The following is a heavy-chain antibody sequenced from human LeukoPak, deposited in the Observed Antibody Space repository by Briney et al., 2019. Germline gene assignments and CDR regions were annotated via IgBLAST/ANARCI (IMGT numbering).Heavy chain of an antibody. CDR2: INPSGGST. CDR1: GYTFTNYY. V-gene: IGHV1-46*01. Sequence: GASVRVSCKASGYTFTNYYMHWVRQAPGQGLEWMGRINPSGGSTKYAQKFQGKLTMTRDTSTSTVYMELSSLRSEDTAVYYCARARDPYYYDTSGGKDAFDIWGQGTMVTVSS. CDR3: ARARDPYYYDTSGGKDAFDI. J-gene: IGHJ3*02. D-gene: IGHD3-22*01.